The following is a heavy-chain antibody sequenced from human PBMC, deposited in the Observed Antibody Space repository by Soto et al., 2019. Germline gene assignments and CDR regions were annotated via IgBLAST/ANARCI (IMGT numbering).Heavy chain of an antibody. Sequence: SETLSLTCTVSGGSISSYYWSWIRQPPGKGLEWIGYIYYSGSTNYNPSLKSRVTISIDTSKNQFSLKLSSVTAADTAVYYCAKGSSSWYGNWFDPWGQGTLVTVSS. CDR2: IYYSGST. CDR1: GGSISSYY. D-gene: IGHD6-13*01. V-gene: IGHV4-59*01. J-gene: IGHJ5*02. CDR3: AKGSSSWYGNWFDP.